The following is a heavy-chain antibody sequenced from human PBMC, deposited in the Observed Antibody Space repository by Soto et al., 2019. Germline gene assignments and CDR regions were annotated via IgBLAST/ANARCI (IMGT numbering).Heavy chain of an antibody. J-gene: IGHJ5*02. V-gene: IGHV1-69*12. D-gene: IGHD3-22*01. CDR3: ARDRGSSSGYYPYWFDP. CDR1: GGTFSSYA. Sequence: QVQLVQSGAEVKKPGSSVKVSCKASGGTFSSYAITWVRQAPGQGLEWMGGIIPIFGTANYAQKFQGRVTITADESTSTANMELSSLRSEDTAVYYCARDRGSSSGYYPYWFDPWGQGTLVTVSS. CDR2: IIPIFGTA.